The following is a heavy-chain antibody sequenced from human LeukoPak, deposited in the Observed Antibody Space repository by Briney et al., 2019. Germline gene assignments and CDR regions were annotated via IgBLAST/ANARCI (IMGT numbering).Heavy chain of an antibody. Sequence: SSETLSLTCAVSGGSISSGGYSWSWIRQPPGKGLEWIGYIYHSGSTYYNPSLKSRVTISVDTSKNQFSLKLSSVTAADTAVYYCASAEYYYDSSGYYYGYWGQGTLVTVSS. D-gene: IGHD3-22*01. CDR1: GGSISSGGYS. J-gene: IGHJ4*02. V-gene: IGHV4-30-2*01. CDR2: IYHSGST. CDR3: ASAEYYYDSSGYYYGY.